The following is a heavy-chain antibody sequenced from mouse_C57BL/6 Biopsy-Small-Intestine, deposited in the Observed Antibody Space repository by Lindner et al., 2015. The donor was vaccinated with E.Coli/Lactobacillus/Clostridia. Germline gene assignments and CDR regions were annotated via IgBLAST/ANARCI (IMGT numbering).Heavy chain of an antibody. CDR2: INAGNGNT. CDR1: GYTFTSYA. CDR3: ARTGGTAAAGTVWVGFDP. D-gene: IGHD1-1*01. V-gene: IGHV1-84*02. Sequence: SVKVSCKASGYTFTSYAMHWVRQAPGQRLEWMGWINAGNGNTKYSQKFQGRVTITRDTSASTAYMELSSLRSEDTAVYYCARTGGTAAAGTVWVGFDPWGQGTLVTVSS. J-gene: IGHJ4*01.